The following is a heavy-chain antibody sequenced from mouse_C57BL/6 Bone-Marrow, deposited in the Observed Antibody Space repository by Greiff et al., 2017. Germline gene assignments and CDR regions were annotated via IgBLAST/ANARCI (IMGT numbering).Heavy chain of an antibody. CDR2: IYPGSGST. J-gene: IGHJ4*01. V-gene: IGHV1-55*01. CDR3: ARSLPYGGTTDY. D-gene: IGHD1-1*01. CDR1: GYTFTSYW. Sequence: QVQLQQPGAELVKPGASVKMSCKASGYTFTSYWINWVKQRPGQGLEWIGEIYPGSGSTNYNEKFKSKATLTVDTSSSTAYMQLSSLTSEDSAVSSGARSLPYGGTTDYWGQGTTLTVSS.